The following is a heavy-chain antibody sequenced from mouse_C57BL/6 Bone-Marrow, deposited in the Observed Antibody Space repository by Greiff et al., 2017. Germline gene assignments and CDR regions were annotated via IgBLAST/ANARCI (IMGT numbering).Heavy chain of an antibody. V-gene: IGHV1-26*01. J-gene: IGHJ3*01. CDR3: ARRSFYYYGSSSWFAY. CDR2: INPNNGGT. Sequence: EVQLQQSGPELVKPGASVKISCKASGYTFTDYYMNWVKQSHGKSLEWIGDINPNNGGTSYNQKFKGKATLTVDKSSSTAYMELRSLTSEDSAVYYCARRSFYYYGSSSWFAYWGQGTLVTVSA. D-gene: IGHD1-1*01. CDR1: GYTFTDYY.